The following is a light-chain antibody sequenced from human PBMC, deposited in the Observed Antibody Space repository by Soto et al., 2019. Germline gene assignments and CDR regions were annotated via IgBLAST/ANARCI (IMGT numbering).Light chain of an antibody. CDR1: QSVSSSY. J-gene: IGKJ1*01. Sequence: EIGLNQSPGTLSLSPGERATLSCRASQSVSSSYLAWYQQKPGQAPRLLIYGASSRATGIPDRFSGSGSGTDFTLTISRLEPEDFAVYYCQQYGSSPRTFGQGTKVAIK. CDR2: GAS. V-gene: IGKV3-20*01. CDR3: QQYGSSPRT.